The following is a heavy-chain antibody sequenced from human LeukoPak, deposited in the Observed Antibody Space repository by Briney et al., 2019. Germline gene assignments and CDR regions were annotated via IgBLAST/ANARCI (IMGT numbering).Heavy chain of an antibody. Sequence: ASVKVSCKASGYTFTGYYMHWVRQAPGQGLEWMGWINPDSGGTNYTQKFQGRVTMTRDTSISTAYMELSRLRSDDTAVYYCARDLRQMFDYFDYWGQGTLVTVSS. CDR3: ARDLRQMFDYFDY. CDR2: INPDSGGT. D-gene: IGHD3-10*02. J-gene: IGHJ4*02. V-gene: IGHV1-2*02. CDR1: GYTFTGYY.